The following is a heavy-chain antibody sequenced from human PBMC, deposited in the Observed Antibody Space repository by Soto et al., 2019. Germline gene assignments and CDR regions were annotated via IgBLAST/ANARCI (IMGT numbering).Heavy chain of an antibody. CDR2: ISGSGGST. Sequence: GGSLRLSCAASGFTFSSYAMSWVRQAPGKGLEWVSAISGSGGSTYYADSVKGRFTISRDNSKNTLYLQMNSLRAEDTAVYYCAKDQSLGPSSGWYQYWYFDLWGRGTLVTVSS. J-gene: IGHJ2*01. V-gene: IGHV3-23*01. D-gene: IGHD6-19*01. CDR1: GFTFSSYA. CDR3: AKDQSLGPSSGWYQYWYFDL.